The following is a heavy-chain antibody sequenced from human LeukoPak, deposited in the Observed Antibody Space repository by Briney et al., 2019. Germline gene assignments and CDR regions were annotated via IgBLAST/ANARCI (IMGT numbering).Heavy chain of an antibody. D-gene: IGHD6-19*01. J-gene: IGHJ5*02. Sequence: SETLSLTCAVSGGSISSGGYSWSWIRQPPGKGLEWIGYIYHSGSTYYNPSLKSRVTISVDTSKNQFSLKLSSVTAADTAVYYCARLVAGWFDPWGQGTLVTVSS. V-gene: IGHV4-30-2*01. CDR2: IYHSGST. CDR1: GGSISSGGYS. CDR3: ARLVAGWFDP.